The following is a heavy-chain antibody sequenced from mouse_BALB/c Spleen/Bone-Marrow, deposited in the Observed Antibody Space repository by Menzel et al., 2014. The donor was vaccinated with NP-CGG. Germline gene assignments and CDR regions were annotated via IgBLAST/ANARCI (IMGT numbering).Heavy chain of an antibody. CDR1: GHTFTSYY. J-gene: IGHJ2*01. V-gene: IGHV1S81*02. Sequence: SGAELVKPGASVKLSCKASGHTFTSYYMYWVKQRPGQGLEWIGEINPSNGGTNFNEKFKSKATLTVDKSSSTAYMQLSSLTSEDSAVYYCTRSTMITYFDYWGQGTTLTVSS. CDR3: TRSTMITYFDY. D-gene: IGHD2-4*01. CDR2: INPSNGGT.